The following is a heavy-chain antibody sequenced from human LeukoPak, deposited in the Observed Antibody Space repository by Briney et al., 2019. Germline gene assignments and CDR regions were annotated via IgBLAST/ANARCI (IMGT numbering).Heavy chain of an antibody. CDR3: ARDHYYGSGSYLD. V-gene: IGHV7-4-1*02. D-gene: IGHD3-10*01. J-gene: IGHJ4*02. CDR1: GSTFTSYA. CDR2: SNTNTGNP. Sequence: ASVKLSCKSSGSTFTSYAMNWVRQAPGQGIEWMGWSNTNTGNPTYAQGFTGRFVFSLDTSVITAYLQISSLKAEDTAVYYCARDHYYGSGSYLDWGQGTLVTVSS.